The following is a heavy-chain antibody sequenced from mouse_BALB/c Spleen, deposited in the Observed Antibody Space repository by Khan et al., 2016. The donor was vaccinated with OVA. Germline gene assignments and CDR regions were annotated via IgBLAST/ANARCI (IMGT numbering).Heavy chain of an antibody. CDR1: GYSITSGYF. J-gene: IGHJ3*01. V-gene: IGHV3-6*02. CDR2: IRYDGNS. Sequence: EVQLQESGPGLVKPSQSLSLTCSVTGYSITSGYFWNWIRQFPGNNLEWMGYIRYDGNSNYNPSLKNRISITRDTSKNHFFLKLKSVTPEDTATXCSARGGSSGPAWFAYWGQGTLVTVAA. CDR3: ARGGSSGPAWFAY. D-gene: IGHD3-1*01.